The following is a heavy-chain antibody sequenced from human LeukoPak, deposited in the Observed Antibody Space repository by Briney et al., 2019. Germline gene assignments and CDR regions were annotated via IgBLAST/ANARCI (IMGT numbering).Heavy chain of an antibody. CDR3: AKDLGYCTGGVCLTAGSANWFDH. D-gene: IGHD2-8*02. CDR1: GFTFSSYA. V-gene: IGHV3-23*01. CDR2: ISGSGGST. J-gene: IGHJ5*02. Sequence: SGGSLRLSCAASGFTFSSYAMSWVRQAPGKGLEWVSAISGSGGSTYYADSVKGRFTISRDNSKNTLYLQMNSLRAEDTAVYYCAKDLGYCTGGVCLTAGSANWFDHWGQGTLVTVSS.